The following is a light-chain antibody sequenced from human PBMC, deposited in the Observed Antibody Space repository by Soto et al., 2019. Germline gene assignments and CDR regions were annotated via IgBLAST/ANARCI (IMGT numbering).Light chain of an antibody. Sequence: QSALTQPASVSGSPGQSITISCTGTGSDVGGYNYVSWYQQHPGKVPKLMIFDVNNRPSGVSNRFSGSKFGNTASLPISGLQSDDEADYYCSSYPSTNTLVLFGGGTKLTVL. CDR3: SSYPSTNTLVL. CDR1: GSDVGGYNY. J-gene: IGLJ2*01. V-gene: IGLV2-14*01. CDR2: DVN.